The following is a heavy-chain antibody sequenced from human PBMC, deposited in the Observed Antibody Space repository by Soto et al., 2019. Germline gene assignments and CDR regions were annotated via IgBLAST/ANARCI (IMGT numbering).Heavy chain of an antibody. J-gene: IGHJ4*02. CDR1: GYSFTKYA. V-gene: IGHV1-3*01. D-gene: IGHD3-16*01. CDR2: INAGNGDT. CDR3: ARGGPYSYAFFDY. Sequence: QVHLVQSGAEVKKPGASVKVSCKASGYSFTKYAIQWVRQAPGQSLEWMGWINAGNGDTEYSQKFQGTVTITTDTSATTAYLELNNLRSEDTAVYYCARGGPYSYAFFDYWGQGTLVTVSS.